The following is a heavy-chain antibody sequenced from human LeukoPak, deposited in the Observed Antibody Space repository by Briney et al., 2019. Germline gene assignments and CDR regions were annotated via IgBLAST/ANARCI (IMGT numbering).Heavy chain of an antibody. V-gene: IGHV5-51*01. CDR1: GYSFTSYW. CDR3: ARSYIAHHYMDI. Sequence: PGESLKISCKGSGYSFTSYWIGWVRQMPGKGLEWMGIIYPDDSDIGYSPSLQGQVTISADKSISTAYLQWSSLKASDSAMYYCARSYIAHHYMDIWGKGTTVTVSS. CDR2: IYPDDSDI. D-gene: IGHD6-13*01. J-gene: IGHJ6*03.